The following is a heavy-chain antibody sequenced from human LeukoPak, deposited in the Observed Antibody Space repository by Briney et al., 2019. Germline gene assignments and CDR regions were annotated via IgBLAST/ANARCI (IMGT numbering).Heavy chain of an antibody. V-gene: IGHV3-21*04. J-gene: IGHJ3*02. D-gene: IGHD3-22*01. CDR1: GFTFSNYN. Sequence: GGSLRLSCAASGFTFSNYNMNWVRQAPGKGLEWVSSISSSSSYITYADSVKGRFTISRDNSKNTLYLQMNSLRAEDTAVYYCARDTYYYDSSVDAFDIWGQGTMVTVSS. CDR2: ISSSSSYI. CDR3: ARDTYYYDSSVDAFDI.